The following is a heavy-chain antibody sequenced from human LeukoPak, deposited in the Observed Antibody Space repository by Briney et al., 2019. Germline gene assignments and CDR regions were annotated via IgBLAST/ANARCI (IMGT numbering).Heavy chain of an antibody. CDR1: GYTFTSYY. CDR2: INPSGGST. CDR3: ARDQEELWFGSNWFDP. Sequence: GASVKVSCKASGYTFTSYYMHWVRQAPGQGLEWMGIINPSGGSTSYAQKFQGRVTMTRDTSTSTVYMELSSLRSEDMAVYYCARDQEELWFGSNWFDPWGQGTLVTVSS. J-gene: IGHJ5*02. D-gene: IGHD3-10*01. V-gene: IGHV1-46*01.